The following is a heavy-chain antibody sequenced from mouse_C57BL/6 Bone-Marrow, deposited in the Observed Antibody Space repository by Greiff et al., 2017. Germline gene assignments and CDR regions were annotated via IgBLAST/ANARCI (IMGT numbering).Heavy chain of an antibody. V-gene: IGHV1-53*01. J-gene: IGHJ2*01. CDR3: ARKVYDESYFDY. Sequence: QVQLQQPGTELVKPGASVKLSCKASGYTFTSYWMHWVKQRPGQGLEWIGNINPSNGGTNYNEKFNSKATLTVDKSSSTAYMQLSSLTSEDSAVYYCARKVYDESYFDYWGQGTTLTVSS. CDR2: INPSNGGT. D-gene: IGHD2-12*01. CDR1: GYTFTSYW.